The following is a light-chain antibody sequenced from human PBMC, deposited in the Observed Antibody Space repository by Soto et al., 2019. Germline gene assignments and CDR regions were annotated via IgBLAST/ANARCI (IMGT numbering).Light chain of an antibody. Sequence: QSVLTQAPSVSGAPGQRVTISCTGSSSNIGAGYDVHWYQQLPGTAPKLLIYGNSNRPSGVPDRFSGSKSGTSASLAITGLQAEDEADYYCQPYDSSLSGSVFGTGTKVTVL. CDR2: GNS. CDR3: QPYDSSLSGSV. CDR1: SSNIGAGYD. J-gene: IGLJ1*01. V-gene: IGLV1-40*01.